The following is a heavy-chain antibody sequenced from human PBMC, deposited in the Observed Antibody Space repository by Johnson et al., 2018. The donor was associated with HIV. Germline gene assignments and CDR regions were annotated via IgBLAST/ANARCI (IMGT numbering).Heavy chain of an antibody. V-gene: IGHV3-64*01. CDR2: ITSNGGST. CDR1: GFTFSSYA. CDR3: ARPRTTVTQVDAFDI. Sequence: VQLVESGGGLVQPGGSLRLSCAASGFTFSSYAMHWVRQAPGTGLEYVSAITSNGGSTYYTKSVKGRFTISRDNSKNTLYLQMGSLRAEDMAVYYCARPRTTVTQVDAFDIWGQGTMVTVSS. D-gene: IGHD4-17*01. J-gene: IGHJ3*02.